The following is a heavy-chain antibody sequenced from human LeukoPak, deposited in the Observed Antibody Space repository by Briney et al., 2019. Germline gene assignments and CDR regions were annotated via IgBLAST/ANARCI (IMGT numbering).Heavy chain of an antibody. CDR3: AKGQPADWYFDL. D-gene: IGHD6-13*01. CDR2: ITASDSSS. Sequence: GGSLRLSCAASGFTFSRAAMSWVRQGPGKGLEWVSTITASDSSSYFPHSVKGRFTISRDNSKNMVFLQMNSLRGEDTALYYCAKGQPADWYFDLWGRGTLVTVSS. J-gene: IGHJ2*01. CDR1: GFTFSRAA. V-gene: IGHV3-23*01.